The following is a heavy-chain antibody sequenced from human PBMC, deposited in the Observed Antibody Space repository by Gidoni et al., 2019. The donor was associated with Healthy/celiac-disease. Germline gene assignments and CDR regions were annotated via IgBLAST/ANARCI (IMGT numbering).Heavy chain of an antibody. D-gene: IGHD2-2*01. Sequence: QVQLLQSGPGLVKPSPTLSLTCSISWARFSSHRPAWNWIRQAPSRGLEWLGRTDYRSKWDNDYAVSVKSRITINPDTSKNQCSLQLNSVTPEDTAVYYCARGPAGPAAMSSGDYFDYWGQGTLVTVSA. CDR2: TDYRSKWDN. CDR1: WARFSSHRPA. CDR3: ARGPAGPAAMSSGDYFDY. J-gene: IGHJ4*02. V-gene: IGHV6-1*01.